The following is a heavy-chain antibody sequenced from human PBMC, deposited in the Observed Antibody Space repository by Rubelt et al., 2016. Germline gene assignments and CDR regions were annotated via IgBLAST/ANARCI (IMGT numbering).Heavy chain of an antibody. D-gene: IGHD6-19*01. Sequence: QVQLQQWGAGLLKPSETLSLTCAVYGGSFSGYYWSWIRRPPGKGLEWLGEINHSGSTNYNPSLKSRVTISVDMPKHQFSLNLRAVTAAATAVYYCARGEGAVAGRGYCFDYWGQGTLVTVSS. J-gene: IGHJ4*02. CDR1: GGSFSGYY. CDR3: ARGEGAVAGRGYCFDY. CDR2: INHSGST. V-gene: IGHV4-34*01.